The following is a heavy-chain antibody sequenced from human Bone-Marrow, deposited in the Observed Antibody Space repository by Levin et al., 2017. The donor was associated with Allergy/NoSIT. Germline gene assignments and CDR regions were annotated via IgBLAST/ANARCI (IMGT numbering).Heavy chain of an antibody. D-gene: IGHD1-26*01. V-gene: IGHV3-9*01. CDR3: AKDVYLYSGSDSTFFDA. Sequence: GGSLRLSCAASGFTFDEYAMHWVRQAPGKGLEWVAGVHSKSSSIAYADSVKGRFTVSRDNAKSSLYLQMDSLTPEDTAFYYCAKDVYLYSGSDSTFFDARGQGILVTVYS. J-gene: IGHJ4*02. CDR2: VHSKSSSI. CDR1: GFTFDEYA.